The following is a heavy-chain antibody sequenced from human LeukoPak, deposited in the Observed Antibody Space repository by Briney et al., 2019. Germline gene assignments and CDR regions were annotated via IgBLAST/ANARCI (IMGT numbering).Heavy chain of an antibody. J-gene: IGHJ4*02. CDR3: AKGIAAALSYYFDY. CDR1: GFTFSSYA. CDR2: ISGSGGST. Sequence: GGSLRLSCAASGFTFSSYAMSWVRQAPGKGLEWVSDISGSGGSTYYAGSVKGRFTISRDNSKNTLYLQMNSQRAEDTAVYYCAKGIAAALSYYFDYWGQGTLVTVSS. V-gene: IGHV3-23*01. D-gene: IGHD6-13*01.